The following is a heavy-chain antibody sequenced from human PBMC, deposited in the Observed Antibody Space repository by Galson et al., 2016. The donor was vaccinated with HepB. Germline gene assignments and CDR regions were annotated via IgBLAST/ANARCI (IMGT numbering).Heavy chain of an antibody. D-gene: IGHD3-3*01. Sequence: SLRLSCAASGFTFSSYELNWVRQAPGKGLEWVSYISTSGGTKYYADSAKGRFTISRDNAKNSLYLQMNSLRAEDTAVYYCASTYYDFWSAYSPLYFDFWGQGTLVTVSS. J-gene: IGHJ4*02. V-gene: IGHV3-48*03. CDR1: GFTFSSYE. CDR2: ISTSGGTK. CDR3: ASTYYDFWSAYSPLYFDF.